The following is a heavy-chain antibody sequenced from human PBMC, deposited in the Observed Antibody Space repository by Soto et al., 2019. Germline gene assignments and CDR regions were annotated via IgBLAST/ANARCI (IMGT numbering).Heavy chain of an antibody. Sequence: QITLKESGPPLVKPTQTLTLTCTFSGFSLITSGVGVGWIRHPPVKALGWLAFLYLDDDKRYITSLKSRLTITQDISKNLVLLTMTNLEPVDTATYYCARTIVNLGSRWLVDYCGQGTLGTVAS. V-gene: IGHV2-5*02. CDR3: ARTIVNLGSRWLVDY. CDR1: GFSLITSGVG. J-gene: IGHJ4*02. CDR2: LYLDDDK. D-gene: IGHD6-19*01.